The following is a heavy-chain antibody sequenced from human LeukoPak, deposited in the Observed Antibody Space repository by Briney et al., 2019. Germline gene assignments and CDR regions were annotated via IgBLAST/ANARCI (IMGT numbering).Heavy chain of an antibody. J-gene: IGHJ1*01. CDR1: RGSFSDYY. Sequence: SGTPSLTCAVYRGSFSDYYWSWSPQPPGKGRECSGEINHSGSTNCNPSLQSPVTISLDTSKNQLSLNLSSVRAACTAGYYCARRGLPVLSRFQHCGEG. D-gene: IGHD3-16*01. V-gene: IGHV4-34*01. CDR3: ARRGLPVLSRFQH. CDR2: INHSGST.